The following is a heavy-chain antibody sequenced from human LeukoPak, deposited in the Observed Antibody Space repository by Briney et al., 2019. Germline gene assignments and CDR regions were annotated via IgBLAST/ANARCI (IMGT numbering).Heavy chain of an antibody. CDR3: ARTTKPRILLWFGELFRGESRPEAHFDY. V-gene: IGHV3-48*03. CDR1: GFTFSSYE. Sequence: PGGSLRLSCAASGFTFSSYEMNWVRQAPGKGLEWVSYISSSGSTIYYADSVKGRFTISRDNAKNSLYLQMNSLRAEDTAVYYCARTTKPRILLWFGELFRGESRPEAHFDYWGQGTLVTVSS. J-gene: IGHJ4*02. D-gene: IGHD3-10*01. CDR2: ISSSGSTI.